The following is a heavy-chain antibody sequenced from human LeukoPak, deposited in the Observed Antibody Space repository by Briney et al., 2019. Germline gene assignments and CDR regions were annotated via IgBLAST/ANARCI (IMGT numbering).Heavy chain of an antibody. CDR2: INPNSGGT. J-gene: IGHJ4*01. Sequence: ASVKVSCKASGYTCTGYYLHWVRQAPGQGLEWMGWINPNSGGTNYAQKFQGRVTMTRDTSISTAYMELSRLSSDDTAVYYCATDLGSSWIYWGQGTLATVSS. CDR3: ATDLGSSWIY. CDR1: GYTCTGYY. D-gene: IGHD6-13*01. V-gene: IGHV1-2*02.